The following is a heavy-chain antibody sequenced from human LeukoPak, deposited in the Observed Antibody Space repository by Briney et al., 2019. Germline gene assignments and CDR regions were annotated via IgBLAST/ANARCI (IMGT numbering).Heavy chain of an antibody. CDR1: GFTFSSYD. V-gene: IGHV3-48*03. J-gene: IGHJ4*02. D-gene: IGHD1-26*01. Sequence: GGSLRLSCAASGFTFSSYDMNWVRQAPGKGLEWGSYISSSGATIYYADAVKGRFTISRDNAKKSLYLQVNSLRAEDTAVYYCARDGGVYSGTYFDYWGQGTLVTVSS. CDR2: ISSSGATI. CDR3: ARDGGVYSGTYFDY.